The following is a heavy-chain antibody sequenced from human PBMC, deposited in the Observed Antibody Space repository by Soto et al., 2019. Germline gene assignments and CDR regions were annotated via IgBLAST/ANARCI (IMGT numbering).Heavy chain of an antibody. CDR1: GYTFSSYD. D-gene: IGHD6-19*01. Sequence: QVQLVQSGAEAKKPGASVKVSCKASGYTFSSYDINWVRQATGQGLEWVGWMNPNSGNTVTAQKFQGRVTMTWDTSIITAYMELSSLKSEDTAVYYCARGNSGLDFWGQGTLVTVSS. CDR2: MNPNSGNT. V-gene: IGHV1-8*01. J-gene: IGHJ4*02. CDR3: ARGNSGLDF.